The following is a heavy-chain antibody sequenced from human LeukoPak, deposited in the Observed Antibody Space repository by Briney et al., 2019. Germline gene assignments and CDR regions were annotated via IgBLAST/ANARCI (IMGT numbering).Heavy chain of an antibody. D-gene: IGHD2-2*01. CDR3: ARSLRFGVPAANNWFDP. J-gene: IGHJ5*02. Sequence: SETLSLTCSVSGASISSGSNYWGWIRQPPGKTLEWIGSIYSSGSTYYNPSLKSRVTISVDTSKNQFSLKLSSVTAADTAVYYCARSLRFGVPAANNWFDPWGQGTLVTVSS. CDR2: IYSSGST. CDR1: GASISSGSNY. V-gene: IGHV4-39*07.